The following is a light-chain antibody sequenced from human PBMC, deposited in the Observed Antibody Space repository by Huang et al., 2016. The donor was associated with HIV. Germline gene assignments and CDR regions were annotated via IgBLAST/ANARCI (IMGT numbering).Light chain of an antibody. Sequence: DIQMTQSPSSLSASVGDRVTITCRTSQSISRYLHWFQQRPGKAPRLLIYAASSLQSGVPSRFSGSGSGTDFTLTIDSLRPEDFATYYCQQSYIAPYTFGKGTKLDIK. V-gene: IGKV1-39*01. J-gene: IGKJ2*01. CDR2: AAS. CDR1: QSISRY. CDR3: QQSYIAPYT.